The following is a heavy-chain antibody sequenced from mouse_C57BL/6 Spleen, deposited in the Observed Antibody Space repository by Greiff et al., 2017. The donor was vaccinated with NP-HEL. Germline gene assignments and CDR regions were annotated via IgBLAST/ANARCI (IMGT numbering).Heavy chain of an antibody. CDR1: GYTFTSYW. D-gene: IGHD4-1*01. Sequence: QVQLQQPGAELVMPGASVKLSCKASGYTFTSYWMHWVKQRPGQGLEWIGEIDPSDSYPNSNQKFKGKSTLTVDKSSSTAYMQLSSLTSEDSAVYYCARKGNWDGVPDYWGQGTTLTVSS. V-gene: IGHV1-69*01. CDR3: ARKGNWDGVPDY. J-gene: IGHJ2*01. CDR2: IDPSDSYP.